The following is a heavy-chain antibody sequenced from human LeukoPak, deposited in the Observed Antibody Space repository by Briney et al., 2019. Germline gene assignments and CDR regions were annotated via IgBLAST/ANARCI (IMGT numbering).Heavy chain of an antibody. CDR3: ARLPQGYYYGSGRYYFDY. CDR1: GGSFSGYY. CDR2: INHSGST. V-gene: IGHV4-34*01. Sequence: SETLSFTCAVYGGSFSGYYWSWIRQPPGKGLEWIGEINHSGSTNYNPSLKSRVTISVDTSKNQFSLKLSSVTAADTAVYYCARLPQGYYYGSGRYYFDYWGQGTLVTVSS. D-gene: IGHD3-10*01. J-gene: IGHJ4*02.